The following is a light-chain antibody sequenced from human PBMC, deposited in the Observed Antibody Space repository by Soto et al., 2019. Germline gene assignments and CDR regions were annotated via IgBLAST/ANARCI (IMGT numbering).Light chain of an antibody. CDR2: GDT. V-gene: IGLV1-40*01. Sequence: QSVLTQPPSVSGAPGQTVTISCTGSSSNIGAGDDVHWYQQLPGPAPKLLIYGDTNRPSGVPDRFSGSKSGTSASLAITGIQAEDEDEYYYQSYESRVRGYWVFGGGTKLTVL. CDR1: SSNIGAGDD. CDR3: QSYESRVRGYWV. J-gene: IGLJ3*02.